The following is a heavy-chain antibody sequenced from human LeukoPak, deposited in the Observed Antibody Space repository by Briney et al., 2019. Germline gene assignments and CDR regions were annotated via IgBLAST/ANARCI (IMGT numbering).Heavy chain of an antibody. D-gene: IGHD4-17*01. Sequence: PGGSLRLSCVASGLTLSREGLHWIRQAPGKGLEWVAVISSGENSKYYADSVKGRFTVSRDNSKNTLFLQMNSLRVEDTAVYYCARDIGGLDGDGLDYWGQGTLVSVSS. CDR2: ISSGENSK. CDR3: ARDIGGLDGDGLDY. J-gene: IGHJ4*02. V-gene: IGHV3-30*03. CDR1: GLTLSREG.